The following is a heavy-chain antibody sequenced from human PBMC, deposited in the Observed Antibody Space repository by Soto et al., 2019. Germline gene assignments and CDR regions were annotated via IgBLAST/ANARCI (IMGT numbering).Heavy chain of an antibody. CDR2: SSAYNGNT. V-gene: IGHV1-18*01. CDR1: GYTFTSYG. Sequence: ASVKVSCKASGYTFTSYGISWVRQAPGQGLEWMGWSSAYNGNTNYAQKLQGRVTMTTDTSTSTAYMELRSLRSDDTAVYYCARDAEGFLVWLLYPHDAFDIWGQGTMVTVSS. D-gene: IGHD3-3*01. J-gene: IGHJ3*02. CDR3: ARDAEGFLVWLLYPHDAFDI.